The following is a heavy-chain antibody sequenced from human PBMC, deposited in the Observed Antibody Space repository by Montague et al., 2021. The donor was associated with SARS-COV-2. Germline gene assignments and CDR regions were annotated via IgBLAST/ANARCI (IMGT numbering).Heavy chain of an antibody. J-gene: IGHJ4*02. Sequence: TLSLTCSVFGVSISSGAYYWSWIRQHPGKGLEWIGYIYYNGSTYYNPSPKSRVTIAVDTSKNHFSLKLSSVTTADTAVYYCARSPYYDSSGQMGFDFWGQGTLVTVSS. D-gene: IGHD3-22*01. V-gene: IGHV4-31*03. CDR3: ARSPYYDSSGQMGFDF. CDR1: GVSISSGAYY. CDR2: IYYNGST.